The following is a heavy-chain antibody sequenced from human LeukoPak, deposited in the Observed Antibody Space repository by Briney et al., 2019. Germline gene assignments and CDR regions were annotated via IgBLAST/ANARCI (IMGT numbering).Heavy chain of an antibody. CDR3: ARGSNGGWYPFDY. Sequence: PSETLSLTCTVSGGSISSYYWSWIRQPPGKGLERIGCIYYSGITNYNPSLKSRVTISLDTSKNQFSLKLSSVTAADTAVYYCARGSNGGWYPFDYWGQGTLVTVSS. CDR1: GGSISSYY. J-gene: IGHJ4*02. V-gene: IGHV4-59*01. D-gene: IGHD6-19*01. CDR2: IYYSGIT.